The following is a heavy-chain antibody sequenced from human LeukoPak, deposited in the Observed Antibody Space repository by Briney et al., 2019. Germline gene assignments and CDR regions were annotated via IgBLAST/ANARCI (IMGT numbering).Heavy chain of an antibody. J-gene: IGHJ6*03. CDR3: ARGSIGGSGSYSLTTPYYYYMDV. CDR2: ISAYNGNT. CDR1: GYTFTSYG. D-gene: IGHD3-10*01. Sequence: ASVKVSCKASGYTFTSYGISWVRQAPGQGLEWMGWISAYNGNTNYAQKLQGRVTMTTDTSTSTAYMELRSLRSDDTAVYYCARGSIGGSGSYSLTTPYYYYMDVWGKGTTVTISS. V-gene: IGHV1-18*01.